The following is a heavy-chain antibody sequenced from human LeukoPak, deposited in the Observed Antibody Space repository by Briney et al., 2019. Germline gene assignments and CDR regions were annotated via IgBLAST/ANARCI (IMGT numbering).Heavy chain of an antibody. CDR3: ARTQVGAFDY. CDR1: GGSISGYY. Sequence: PSETLSLTCTVSGGSISGYYWSWIRQPPGKGLEWITYIFYSGSTNYNPSLKSRVTISVDTSKNQFSLKPSSVTAADTAVYYCARTQVGAFDYWGQGTLVTVSS. D-gene: IGHD1-26*01. V-gene: IGHV4-59*01. J-gene: IGHJ4*02. CDR2: IFYSGST.